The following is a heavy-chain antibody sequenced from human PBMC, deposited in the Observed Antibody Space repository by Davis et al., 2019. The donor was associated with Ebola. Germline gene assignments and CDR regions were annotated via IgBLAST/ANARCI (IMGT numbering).Heavy chain of an antibody. V-gene: IGHV3-23*01. J-gene: IGHJ6*02. CDR2: IGTGHDT. D-gene: IGHD2-21*01. Sequence: GESLKISCAASGFTFSSYAMHWVRQAPGKGLEWVSIIGTGHDTYYADSVKGRFTISRDNSKNTVYMQMHNLRAEDTAFYYCARVIYYYYGMDVWGQGTTVTVSS. CDR3: ARVIYYYYGMDV. CDR1: GFTFSSYA.